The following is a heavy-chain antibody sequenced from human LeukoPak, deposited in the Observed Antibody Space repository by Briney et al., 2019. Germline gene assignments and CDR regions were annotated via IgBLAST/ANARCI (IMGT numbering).Heavy chain of an antibody. V-gene: IGHV4-30-2*01. CDR3: ARAEAYGGKGIDP. Sequence: SETLSLTCAVSGGSISSGGYSWSWIRQPPGKGLEWIGYIYHSGSTYYNPSLKSRVTISVDRSKNQFSLKLSSVTAADTAVYYCARAEAYGGKGIDPWGQGTLVTVSS. D-gene: IGHD4-23*01. CDR2: IYHSGST. CDR1: GGSISSGGYS. J-gene: IGHJ5*02.